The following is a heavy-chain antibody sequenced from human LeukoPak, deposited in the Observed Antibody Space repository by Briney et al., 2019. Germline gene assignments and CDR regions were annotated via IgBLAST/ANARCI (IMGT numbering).Heavy chain of an antibody. CDR3: AKDYYASGSYLIGYGLDV. V-gene: IGHV3-9*01. Sequence: GRSLRLSCAASGFSFDDYAMHWVRQAPGKGLEWVSGITRNQDFIVYADSVKCRFTISRDNAKNSLYLQMNSLRAEDTALYYCAKDYYASGSYLIGYGLDVWGQGTTVTVSS. CDR2: ITRNQDFI. CDR1: GFSFDDYA. J-gene: IGHJ6*02. D-gene: IGHD3-10*01.